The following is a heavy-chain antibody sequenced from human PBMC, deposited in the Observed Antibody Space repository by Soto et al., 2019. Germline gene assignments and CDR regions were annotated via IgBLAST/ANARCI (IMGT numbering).Heavy chain of an antibody. J-gene: IGHJ4*02. CDR2: IIPMFGTA. CDR3: ASGIQLWLRRINNGYSG. CDR1: GGTFSTYA. V-gene: IGHV1-69*12. D-gene: IGHD5-18*01. Sequence: QVQLVQSGAEVKKPESSVKVSCKAPGGTFSTYAISWVRQAPGQGLEWMGGIIPMFGTANYAQRFQDIVTITADESTNTVYMALSSLRSEDTAVYFCASGIQLWLRRINNGYSGWGQGTLVTVSS.